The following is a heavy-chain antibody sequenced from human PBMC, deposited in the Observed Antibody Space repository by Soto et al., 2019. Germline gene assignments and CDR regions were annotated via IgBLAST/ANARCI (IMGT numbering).Heavy chain of an antibody. CDR3: ARDHPAYFLADY. CDR1: GFTFSSYG. D-gene: IGHD1-26*01. Sequence: QVQLVESGGGVVQPGRSLRLSCAASGFTFSSYGMHWVRQAPGKGLEWVAVIWYDGSNKYYADSVKGRFTISRDNSKHTLHLQMTSLRAEDTAVYYCARDHPAYFLADYRGQGPLVTVSS. J-gene: IGHJ4*02. V-gene: IGHV3-33*01. CDR2: IWYDGSNK.